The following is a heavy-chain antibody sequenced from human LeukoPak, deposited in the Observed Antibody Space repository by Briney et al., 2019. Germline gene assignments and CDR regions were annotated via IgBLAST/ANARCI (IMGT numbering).Heavy chain of an antibody. D-gene: IGHD3-22*01. CDR1: GGSISSSNW. V-gene: IGHV4-4*02. Sequence: PSGTLSLTCAVSGGSISSSNWWSWVRQPPGKGLGWIGYIYYSGSTYYNPSLKSRVTISVDTSKNQFSLKLSSVTAADTAVYYCARSPHPYYYDSVWGQGTLVTVSS. J-gene: IGHJ4*02. CDR3: ARSPHPYYYDSV. CDR2: IYYSGST.